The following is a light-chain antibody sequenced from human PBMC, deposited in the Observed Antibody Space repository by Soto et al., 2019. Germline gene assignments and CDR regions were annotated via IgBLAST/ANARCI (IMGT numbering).Light chain of an antibody. CDR1: QSVSSY. J-gene: IGKJ4*01. CDR3: QQRSNWPST. V-gene: IGKV3-11*01. CDR2: DAP. Sequence: EIVLTHSPATLSLSPGEIAALSCRARQSVSSYLAWYQQKPGQAPRLLIYDAPKRAPGIPARFTGSGSGTDFTLTISSLEPEDFAVYFCQQRSNWPSTFGGGTKVEI.